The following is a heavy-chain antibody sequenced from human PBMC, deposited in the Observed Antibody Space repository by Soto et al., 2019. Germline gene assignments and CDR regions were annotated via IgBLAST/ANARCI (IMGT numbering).Heavy chain of an antibody. CDR1: GYTFTSYG. V-gene: IGHV1-69*13. CDR3: ARDHLDYYDSGGYYAPVY. D-gene: IGHD3-22*01. CDR2: IIAIIGKT. Sequence: ASVKVSCKASGYTFTSYGISWVRQAPGQGLEWMGWIIAIIGKTNYAQKFQGRVTITADESTSTAYMELSSLRSEDTAVYYCARDHLDYYDSGGYYAPVYWGQGTLVTVSS. J-gene: IGHJ4*02.